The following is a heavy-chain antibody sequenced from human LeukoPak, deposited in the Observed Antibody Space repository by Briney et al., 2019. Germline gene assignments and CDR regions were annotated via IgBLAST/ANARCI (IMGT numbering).Heavy chain of an antibody. D-gene: IGHD4-23*01. V-gene: IGHV5-51*01. Sequence: GSLKTFCNGSGYSLTSYWNGWVRQVPGKGLEGMVIIYPRDPHTRYSPSFQGQVPIPADKAISTAYLQWSSLKASDNAMYYFARRGGYGGNSWAFDIWGQGTMVTVSS. J-gene: IGHJ3*02. CDR3: ARRGGYGGNSWAFDI. CDR1: GYSLTSYW. CDR2: IYPRDPHT.